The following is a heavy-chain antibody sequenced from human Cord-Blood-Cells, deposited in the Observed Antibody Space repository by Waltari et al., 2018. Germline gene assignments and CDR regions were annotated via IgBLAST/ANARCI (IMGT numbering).Heavy chain of an antibody. D-gene: IGHD7-27*01. Sequence: EVQLVETGGGLIQPGGSLRLSGAASGFTVSSNYMSWVRQAPGKGLEWVSVIYSGGSTYYADSVKGRFTISRDNSKNTLYLQMNSLRAEDTAVYYCARDRLKWGLDYWGQGTLVTVSS. CDR2: IYSGGST. CDR1: GFTVSSNY. J-gene: IGHJ4*02. V-gene: IGHV3-53*02. CDR3: ARDRLKWGLDY.